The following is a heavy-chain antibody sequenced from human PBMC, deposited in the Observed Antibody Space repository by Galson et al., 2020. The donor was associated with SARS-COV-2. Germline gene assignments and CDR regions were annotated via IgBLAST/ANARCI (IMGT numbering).Heavy chain of an antibody. CDR1: GGTFSSYA. Sequence: SVKVSCKASGGTFSSYAINWVRQAPGQGLEWMGGIFPIFGTTNYAQKFQGRVTLTADESTSTAYMDLTSLTFEDTAIYFCARDRWGDYSNYVFEVWGQGTMVTVSS. D-gene: IGHD4-4*01. V-gene: IGHV1-69*13. CDR2: IFPIFGTT. J-gene: IGHJ3*01. CDR3: ARDRWGDYSNYVFEV.